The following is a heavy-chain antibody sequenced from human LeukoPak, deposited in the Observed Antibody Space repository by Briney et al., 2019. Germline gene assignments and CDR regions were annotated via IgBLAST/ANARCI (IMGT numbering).Heavy chain of an antibody. J-gene: IGHJ4*02. CDR2: ISSSGSTI. CDR3: ARDRRNGYYYDSSGYPFDY. V-gene: IGHV3-48*03. D-gene: IGHD3-22*01. CDR1: GFTFSSYE. Sequence: GGSLRLSCAASGFTFSSYEMNWVRQAPGKGLEWVSYISSSGSTIYYADSVKGRFTISRDNAKNSLYLQMNSLRAEDTAVYYCARDRRNGYYYDSSGYPFDYWGQGTLVTASS.